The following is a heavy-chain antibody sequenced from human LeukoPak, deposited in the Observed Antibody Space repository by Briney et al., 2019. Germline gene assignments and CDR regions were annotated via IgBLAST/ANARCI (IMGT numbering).Heavy chain of an antibody. V-gene: IGHV3-48*01. J-gene: IGHJ4*02. D-gene: IGHD4-17*01. CDR2: ISSSGRTI. CDR3: ARDLYGDYVVDY. Sequence: GRSLRLSCAASGFTFSSYWMHWVRQAPGKGLEWVSYISSSGRTIYYADSVRGRFTISRDNAKNSLYLQMNSLRAEDTAVYYCARDLYGDYVVDYWGQGTLVTVSS. CDR1: GFTFSSYW.